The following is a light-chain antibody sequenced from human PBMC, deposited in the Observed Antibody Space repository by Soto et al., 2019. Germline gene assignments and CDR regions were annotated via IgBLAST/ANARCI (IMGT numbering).Light chain of an antibody. J-gene: IGKJ5*01. V-gene: IGKV3-20*01. CDR3: QQYGSSPIT. CDR2: GAS. CDR1: QSVSNNY. Sequence: EIVLTQSPGTLSLSPGERATLSCRASQSVSNNYLAWYQQKPGQAPRLLIYGASNRATGIPARFSGGGSGTHFTLTISRLEPEDFAVYYCQQYGSSPITFGQGTRLEIK.